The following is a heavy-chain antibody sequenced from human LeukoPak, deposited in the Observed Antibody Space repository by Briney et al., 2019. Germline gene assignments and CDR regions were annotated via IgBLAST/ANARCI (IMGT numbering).Heavy chain of an antibody. V-gene: IGHV3-30-3*01. CDR1: GGTFSSYA. J-gene: IGHJ6*02. D-gene: IGHD3-22*01. CDR3: ARDGYDSSGYRMGADYYYGMDV. CDR2: ISYDGSNK. Sequence: SCTASGGTFSSYAMHWVRQAPGKGLEWVAVISYDGSNKYYADSVKGRFTISRDNSKNTLYLQMNSLRGEDTAVYYCARDGYDSSGYRMGADYYYGMDVWGQGTTVTVSS.